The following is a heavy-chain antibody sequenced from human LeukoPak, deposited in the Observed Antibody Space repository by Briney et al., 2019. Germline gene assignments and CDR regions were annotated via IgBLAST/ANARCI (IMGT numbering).Heavy chain of an antibody. CDR3: ARVTYGSGIDY. CDR1: GFTFSSYS. CDR2: ISSSSSYI. Sequence: GGSLRLSCAASGFTFSSYSMNWVRQAPGKGLEWVSSISSSSSYIYYADSVEGRFTIPRDNAKNSLYLQMNSLRAEDTAVYYCARVTYGSGIDYWGQGTLVTVSS. V-gene: IGHV3-21*01. D-gene: IGHD3-10*01. J-gene: IGHJ4*02.